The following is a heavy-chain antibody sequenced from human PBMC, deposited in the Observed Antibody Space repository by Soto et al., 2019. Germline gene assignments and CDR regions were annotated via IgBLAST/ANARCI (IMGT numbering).Heavy chain of an antibody. Sequence: EVQLLESGGGLVQPGGSLRLSCEASGFSFSSYAMSWFRQAPGKGLEWVSAISGSGGSAYYADSVKGRFTFSRDNSKDTLYLQMNSLRDEDTAVYYCAKQGAAQGYVDVWGKGTTVTVSS. J-gene: IGHJ6*03. V-gene: IGHV3-23*01. CDR2: ISGSGGSA. CDR3: AKQGAAQGYVDV. CDR1: GFSFSSYA. D-gene: IGHD6-6*01.